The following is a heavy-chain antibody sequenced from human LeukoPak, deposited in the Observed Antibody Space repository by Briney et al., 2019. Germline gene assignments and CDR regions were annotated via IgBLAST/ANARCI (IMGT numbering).Heavy chain of an antibody. J-gene: IGHJ2*01. CDR1: GGSISSGDYY. CDR3: ARQGGIVVPTRRLANWYFDL. D-gene: IGHD2-2*01. Sequence: SETLSLTCTVSGGSISSGDYYWSWIRQPPGKGPEWIGYIYYSGSTYYNPSLKSRVTISVDTSKNQFSLKLSSVTAADTAVYYCARQGGIVVPTRRLANWYFDLWGRGTLVTVSS. V-gene: IGHV4-30-4*01. CDR2: IYYSGST.